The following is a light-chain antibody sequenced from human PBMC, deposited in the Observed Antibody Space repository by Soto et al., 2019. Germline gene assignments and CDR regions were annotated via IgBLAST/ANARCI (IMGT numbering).Light chain of an antibody. V-gene: IGKV3-20*01. CDR2: GAS. CDR1: QSVSSSY. J-gene: IGKJ2*01. Sequence: EIVWTQAPGTLSLSPGERATLSCRASQSVSSSYLAWYQQKPGQAPRPLIYGASSRATDIPDRFSGSGSGTDFTLTISRREPEDFAVYYCLQYGSSPFTFGQGTKLEI. CDR3: LQYGSSPFT.